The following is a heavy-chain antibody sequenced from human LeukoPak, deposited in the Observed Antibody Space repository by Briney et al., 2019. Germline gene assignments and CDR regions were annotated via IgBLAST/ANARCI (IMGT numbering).Heavy chain of an antibody. J-gene: IGHJ5*02. CDR1: GGSFSGYY. D-gene: IGHD6-19*01. V-gene: IGHV4-34*01. CDR2: INHSGST. Sequence: KASETLSLTCAVYGGSFSGYYWSWIRQPPGKGLEWIGEINHSGSTNYNPSLKSRVTISVDTSKNQFSLKLSSVTAADTAVYYCARHLRYSSGWYPPWFDPWGQGTLVTVSS. CDR3: ARHLRYSSGWYPPWFDP.